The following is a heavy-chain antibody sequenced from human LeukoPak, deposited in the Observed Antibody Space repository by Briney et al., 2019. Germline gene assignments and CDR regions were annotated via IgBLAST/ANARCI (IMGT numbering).Heavy chain of an antibody. CDR3: ARGRENYSRAGFGY. D-gene: IGHD4-11*01. CDR2: INHSGST. V-gene: IGHV4-34*01. Sequence: KSSETLSLTRAVYGGSFSGYYWGWIRQPPGKGLEWIGEINHSGSTNYNPSLKSRVTVLVDKSKNQLSLKLRPVTAADTAVYYCARGRENYSRAGFGYWAQGTLVTVSS. J-gene: IGHJ4*02. CDR1: GGSFSGYY.